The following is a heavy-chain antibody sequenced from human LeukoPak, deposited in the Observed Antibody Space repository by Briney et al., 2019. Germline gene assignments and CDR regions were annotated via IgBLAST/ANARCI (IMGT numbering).Heavy chain of an antibody. CDR2: INPNSGGT. CDR1: GYTFTDYY. V-gene: IGHV1-2*02. J-gene: IGHJ6*03. D-gene: IGHD3-10*01. Sequence: ASVKVSCKASGYTFTDYYMHWVRQAPGQGLEWMGWINPNSGGTNYAQKLQGRVTMTRDTSISTAYMELSRLKSDDTAVYYCARGGSGTYNYYYYYMDVWGKGTTVTISS. CDR3: ARGGSGTYNYYYYYMDV.